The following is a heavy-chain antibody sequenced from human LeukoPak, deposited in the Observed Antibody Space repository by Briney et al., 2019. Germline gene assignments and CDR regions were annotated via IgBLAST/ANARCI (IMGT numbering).Heavy chain of an antibody. V-gene: IGHV4-59*01. Sequence: SETLSLTCTVSGGSISSYYWSWTRQPPGKGLEWIGYIYYSGSTNYNPPLKSRVTISVDTSKNQFSLKLSSVTAADTAVYYCARDGITMVRGVINGAFDIWGQGTMVTVSS. D-gene: IGHD3-10*01. CDR1: GGSISSYY. J-gene: IGHJ3*02. CDR2: IYYSGST. CDR3: ARDGITMVRGVINGAFDI.